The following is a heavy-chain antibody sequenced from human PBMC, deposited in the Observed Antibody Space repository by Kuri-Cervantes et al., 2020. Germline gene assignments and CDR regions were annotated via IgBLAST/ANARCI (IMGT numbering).Heavy chain of an antibody. CDR2: ISYDGSNK. V-gene: IGHV3-30*18. D-gene: IGHD3-10*01. Sequence: GESLKISCAASGFTFSNAWMSWVRQAPGKGLEWVAVISYDGSNKYYADSVKGRFTISRDNSKNTLYLQMNSLRAEDTAVYYCAKELLWFGEYDTYYYYGMDVWGQGTTVTVSS. CDR3: AKELLWFGEYDTYYYYGMDV. CDR1: GFTFSNAW. J-gene: IGHJ6*02.